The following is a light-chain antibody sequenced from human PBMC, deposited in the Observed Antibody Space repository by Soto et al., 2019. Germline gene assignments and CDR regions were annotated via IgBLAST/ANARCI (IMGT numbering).Light chain of an antibody. CDR1: QTIITY. CDR2: DAS. CDR3: QQSDSTPYT. J-gene: IGKJ2*01. Sequence: DIQMTQPQSSLSASVGDRVTITCRASQTIITYLNWYQQKPGKAPRLLIYDASSLLSGVPSRFSGSGSGTDFTLTIASLQPEDFSTYYCQQSDSTPYTFGQGTKVDIK. V-gene: IGKV1-39*01.